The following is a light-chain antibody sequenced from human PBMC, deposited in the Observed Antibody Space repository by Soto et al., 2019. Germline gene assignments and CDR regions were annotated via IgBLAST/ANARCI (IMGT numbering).Light chain of an antibody. CDR1: QSGSSSTY. Sequence: IVLTQSRVTLSLSPGERATLSCRASQSGSSSTYLGWSQQEAGQAPRLXXDDXSSRATGSPDRLSGSGSRTDFTLPISRLEPEYFAVYYCQQYGSATRTFGQGTRLDIK. CDR3: QQYGSATRT. V-gene: IGKV3-20*01. J-gene: IGKJ5*01. CDR2: DXS.